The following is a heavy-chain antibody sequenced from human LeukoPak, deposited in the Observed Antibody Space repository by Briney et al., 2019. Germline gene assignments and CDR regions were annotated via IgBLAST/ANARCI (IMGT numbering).Heavy chain of an antibody. CDR1: GGTFSSYA. D-gene: IGHD6-13*01. CDR2: IIPIFGTA. J-gene: IGHJ4*02. V-gene: IGHV1-69*01. Sequence: ASVKVSCEASGGTFSSYAISWVRQAPGQGLEWMGGIIPIFGTANYAQKFQGRVTITADESTSTAYIELSSLRSEDTAVYFCAADGYSRDYYFDYWGQGTLVTVSS. CDR3: AADGYSRDYYFDY.